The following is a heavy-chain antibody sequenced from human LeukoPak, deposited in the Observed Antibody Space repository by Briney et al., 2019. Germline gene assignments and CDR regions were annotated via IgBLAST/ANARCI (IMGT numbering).Heavy chain of an antibody. D-gene: IGHD3-10*01. V-gene: IGHV1-2*02. Sequence: GASVKVSRKSSASTFSGNYMHLMRQPPAQGLEWMAWINPNKGGTNYVQKVQGRVTVTSDRAISKDYMEMNGQTSDDTALHYSAREPYGSGGYDYWGQGTLVTVSS. J-gene: IGHJ4*02. CDR3: AREPYGSGGYDY. CDR2: INPNKGGT. CDR1: ASTFSGNY.